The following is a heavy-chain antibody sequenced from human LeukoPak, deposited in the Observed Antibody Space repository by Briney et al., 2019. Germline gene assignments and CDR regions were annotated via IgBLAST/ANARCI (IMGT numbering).Heavy chain of an antibody. D-gene: IGHD6-13*01. CDR1: GGTFSSYA. J-gene: IGHJ6*02. V-gene: IGHV1-69*04. Sequence: GASVKVSCKASGGTFSSYAISWVRQAPGQGLEWMGRIIPILGIANYAQKFQGRVTITADKSTSTAYMELSSLRSEDTAVYYCARGPSSWSFGMDVWGQGTTVTVSS. CDR2: IIPILGIA. CDR3: ARGPSSWSFGMDV.